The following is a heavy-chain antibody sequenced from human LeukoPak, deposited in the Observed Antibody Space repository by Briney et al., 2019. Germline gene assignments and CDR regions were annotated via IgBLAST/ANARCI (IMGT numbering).Heavy chain of an antibody. D-gene: IGHD3-10*01. CDR1: GFTFSSYA. V-gene: IGHV3-23*01. CDR3: AKGIWFGEFAPNLFDH. J-gene: IGHJ4*02. CDR2: ISGSGGST. Sequence: GGSLRLSCAASGFTFSSYAMSWVRQAPGKGLEWVSAISGSGGSTYYADSVKGRFTISRDNSKNTLYLQMNSLRAEDTAVYYCAKGIWFGEFAPNLFDHWGQGTLVTVSS.